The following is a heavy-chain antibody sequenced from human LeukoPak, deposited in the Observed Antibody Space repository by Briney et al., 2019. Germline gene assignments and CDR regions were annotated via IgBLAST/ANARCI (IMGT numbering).Heavy chain of an antibody. CDR2: ISSSHSTI. CDR1: GFTFSSYS. V-gene: IGHV3-48*04. D-gene: IGHD1-26*01. J-gene: IGHJ4*02. CDR3: AGSYAPSGFDY. Sequence: GGSLRLSCAASGFTFSSYSMNWVRQAPGKGLERVSYISSSHSTIYYADSVKGRFTISRDNAKNSLYLQMNSLRAEDTAVYYCAGSYAPSGFDYWGQGTLVTVSS.